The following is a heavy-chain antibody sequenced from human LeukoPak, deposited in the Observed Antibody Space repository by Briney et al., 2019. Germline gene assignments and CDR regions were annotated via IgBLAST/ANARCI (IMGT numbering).Heavy chain of an antibody. J-gene: IGHJ5*02. D-gene: IGHD3-22*01. V-gene: IGHV1-18*01. CDR2: ISAYNGNT. Sequence: GASVKVSCKASGYTFTSYGISWVRQAPGQGLEWMGWISAYNGNTNYAQKLQGRVTMTTDTSTSTAYMELRSLRSDDTAVYYCASGLVYDSSGSGNWFDPWGQGTLVTVSS. CDR3: ASGLVYDSSGSGNWFDP. CDR1: GYTFTSYG.